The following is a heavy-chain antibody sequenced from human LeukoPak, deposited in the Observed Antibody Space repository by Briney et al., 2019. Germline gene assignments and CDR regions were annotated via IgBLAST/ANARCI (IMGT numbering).Heavy chain of an antibody. CDR3: ARGARYCSSTSCFKNWFDP. V-gene: IGHV4-34*01. Sequence: PSETLSLTCAVYGGSFSGYYWSWIRQPPGKGLEWIGEINHSGSTNYNPSLKSRVTISVDTSKNQVSLKLSSVTAADTAVYYCARGARYCSSTSCFKNWFDPWGQGTLVTVSS. CDR1: GGSFSGYY. D-gene: IGHD2-2*01. J-gene: IGHJ5*02. CDR2: INHSGST.